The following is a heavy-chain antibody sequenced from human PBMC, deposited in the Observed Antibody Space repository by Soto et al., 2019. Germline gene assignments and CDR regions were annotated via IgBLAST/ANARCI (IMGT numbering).Heavy chain of an antibody. CDR1: GFSLNSGGGG. J-gene: IGHJ6*02. CDR2: IYWNDDK. D-gene: IGHD3-16*01. CDR3: AHRPNWGMNGLGT. V-gene: IGHV2-5*01. Sequence: QITLKESGPTQVQPTQTLTLTCTLSGFSLNSGGGGVVWIRQAPEKALEWLALIYWNDDKRYSPSLRSRLTITKHTSRKHIVLTLTNVDPGDTGTYFCAHRPNWGMNGLGTWGQGTTVTVSS.